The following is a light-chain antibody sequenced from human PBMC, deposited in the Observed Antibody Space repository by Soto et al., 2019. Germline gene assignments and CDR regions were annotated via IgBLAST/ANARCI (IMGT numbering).Light chain of an antibody. J-gene: IGLJ1*01. CDR3: SSYTSSNTLV. CDR1: ISDFVLYNY. Sequence: QSVLTQPASVSGSPGQSITISCSGTISDFVLYNYVSWYQQHPGKAPKLMIYGVNNRPSGVSNRFSGSKSGNTASLTISGLQAEDEADYYCSSYTSSNTLVFGTGTKVTVL. CDR2: GVN. V-gene: IGLV2-14*01.